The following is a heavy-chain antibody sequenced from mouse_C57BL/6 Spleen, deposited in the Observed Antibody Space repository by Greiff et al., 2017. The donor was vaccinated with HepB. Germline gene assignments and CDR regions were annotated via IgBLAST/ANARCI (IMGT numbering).Heavy chain of an antibody. CDR1: GFTFSDYG. D-gene: IGHD2-3*01. CDR2: ISSGSSTI. V-gene: IGHV5-17*01. Sequence: EVKLVESGGGLVKPGGSLKLSCAASGFTFSDYGMHWVRQAPEKGLEWVAYISSGSSTIYYADTVKGRFTISRDNAKNTLFLQMTSLRSEDTAMYYCARIDDGYYGYFDYWGQGTTLTVSS. J-gene: IGHJ2*01. CDR3: ARIDDGYYGYFDY.